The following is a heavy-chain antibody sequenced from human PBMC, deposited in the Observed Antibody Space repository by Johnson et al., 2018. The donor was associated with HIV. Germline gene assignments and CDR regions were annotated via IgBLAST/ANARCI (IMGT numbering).Heavy chain of an antibody. CDR3: ASHAKDHGGNSGAFAI. D-gene: IGHD4-23*01. V-gene: IGHV3-11*04. CDR1: GFSFGDYY. J-gene: IGHJ3*02. Sequence: VQLVESGGGLVKPGGSMRLSCAASGFSFGDYYMSWIRQAPGKGLEWISYISSDGSTIDYADSVKGRFTISRDNAKNSLYLQMNSLRAEDTAVYYCASHAKDHGGNSGAFAICGQGTLVTVSS. CDR2: ISSDGSTI.